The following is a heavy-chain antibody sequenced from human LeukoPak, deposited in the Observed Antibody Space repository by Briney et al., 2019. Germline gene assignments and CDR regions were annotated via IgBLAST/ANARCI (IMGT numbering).Heavy chain of an antibody. J-gene: IGHJ4*02. D-gene: IGHD1-26*01. CDR3: ARGVAGSGSTPNY. Sequence: PSETLSLTCTVSGGSISSYYWSWIRQPPGKGLEWIGYIYYSGSTNYNPSLKSRVTISVDTSKNQASLKLRSVTAADTAVYYCARGVAGSGSTPNYWGQGTLVTVSS. V-gene: IGHV4-59*01. CDR2: IYYSGST. CDR1: GGSISSYY.